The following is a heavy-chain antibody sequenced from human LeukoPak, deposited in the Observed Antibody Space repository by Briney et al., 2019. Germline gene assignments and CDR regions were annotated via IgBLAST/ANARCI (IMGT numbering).Heavy chain of an antibody. CDR2: INHSGST. Sequence: SETLSLTCAVYGGSFSGYYWSWIRQPPGKGLEWIGEINHSGSTNYNPSLKSRVTISLHTSKNQFSLKLSSVTATDTAVYYCARYGSGYYWGQGTLVTVSS. CDR3: ARYGSGYY. D-gene: IGHD3-10*01. CDR1: GGSFSGYY. J-gene: IGHJ4*02. V-gene: IGHV4-34*01.